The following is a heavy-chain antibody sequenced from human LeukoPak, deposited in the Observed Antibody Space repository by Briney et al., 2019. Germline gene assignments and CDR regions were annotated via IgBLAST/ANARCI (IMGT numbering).Heavy chain of an antibody. CDR1: GYTLTELS. Sequence: ASVKVSCKVSGYTLTELSMHWVRQAPGKGREWMGGFDPEDGETIYAQKFQSRVTMTENTSTDTAYTELSSLRSEDTAVYYCATLKGYYYDSSGQIQEDYWGQGTLVTVSS. D-gene: IGHD3-22*01. J-gene: IGHJ4*02. CDR2: FDPEDGET. V-gene: IGHV1-24*01. CDR3: ATLKGYYYDSSGQIQEDY.